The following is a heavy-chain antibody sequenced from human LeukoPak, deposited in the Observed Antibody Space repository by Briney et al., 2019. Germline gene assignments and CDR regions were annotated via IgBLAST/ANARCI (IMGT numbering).Heavy chain of an antibody. CDR1: GFTFKSYS. Sequence: PGGSLRLSGAASGFTFKSYSMNWVRQAPGKGLEWVAFITSTSGDMFYADSVKGRFTISRDNAKNSLYLQMDSLRAEDTAVYYCARAAGYYFDYWGQGSLVTVSS. V-gene: IGHV3-21*05. CDR2: ITSTSGDM. CDR3: ARAAGYYFDY. J-gene: IGHJ4*02.